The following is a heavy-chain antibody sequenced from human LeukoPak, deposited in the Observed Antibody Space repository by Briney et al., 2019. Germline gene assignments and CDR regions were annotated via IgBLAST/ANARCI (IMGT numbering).Heavy chain of an antibody. D-gene: IGHD3-9*01. J-gene: IGHJ6*03. CDR1: GGSISSYY. V-gene: IGHV4-4*07. Sequence: SETLSLTCTVSGGSISSYYWSWIRQPAGKGLESIGHISTSGSTNYNPSLKSRVTISVDTSKNQFSLKLSSVTAADTAVYYCARAQRYYDILTGYYNPPYYYYYMDVWGKGTTVTVSS. CDR3: ARAQRYYDILTGYYNPPYYYYYMDV. CDR2: ISTSGST.